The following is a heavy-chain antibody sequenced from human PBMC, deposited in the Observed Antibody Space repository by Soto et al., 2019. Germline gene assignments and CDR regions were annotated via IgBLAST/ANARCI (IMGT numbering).Heavy chain of an antibody. Sequence: GGSLRLSCAASGFTFSNFAMNWVRQAPGKGLEWVSVIGGTADTTYNADPVKGRFTISRDNSKNTVYLQINSLRAEDTALYYCAKGYCSSTSCSFDYWGQGTLVTVSS. CDR2: IGGTADTT. J-gene: IGHJ4*02. D-gene: IGHD2-2*01. CDR1: GFTFSNFA. V-gene: IGHV3-23*01. CDR3: AKGYCSSTSCSFDY.